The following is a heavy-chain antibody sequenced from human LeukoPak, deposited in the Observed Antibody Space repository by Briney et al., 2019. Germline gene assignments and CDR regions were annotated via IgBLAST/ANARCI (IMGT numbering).Heavy chain of an antibody. CDR3: ARDKRHIYMITFGGDEAIFDY. Sequence: GGSLRLSCAASGFTFSSYSMNWVRQAPGKGLEWVSYISSSSSTIYYADSVKGRFTVSRDNSKNTLYLQMNSLRAEDTAVYYCARDKRHIYMITFGGDEAIFDYWGQGTLVTVSS. CDR2: ISSSSSTI. V-gene: IGHV3-48*01. D-gene: IGHD3-16*01. J-gene: IGHJ4*02. CDR1: GFTFSSYS.